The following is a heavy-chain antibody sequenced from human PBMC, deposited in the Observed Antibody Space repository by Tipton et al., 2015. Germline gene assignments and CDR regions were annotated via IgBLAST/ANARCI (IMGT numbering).Heavy chain of an antibody. CDR1: GFTFDDYA. CDR3: ARGTGPTYYYGMDV. Sequence: QLVQSGGGLVQPGRSLRLSCAASGFTFDDYAMHWVRRAPGKGLEWVSGIIWNSDSVDYADSVKGRFTISRDNAKKSLYLQMNSLRAEDTAVYYCARGTGPTYYYGMDVWGQGTTVTVSS. CDR2: IIWNSDSV. J-gene: IGHJ6*02. V-gene: IGHV3-9*01.